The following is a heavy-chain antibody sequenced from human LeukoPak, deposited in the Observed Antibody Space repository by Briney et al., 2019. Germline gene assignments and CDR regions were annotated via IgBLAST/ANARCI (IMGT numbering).Heavy chain of an antibody. V-gene: IGHV3-66*01. J-gene: IGHJ6*02. Sequence: GGSLRLSCAASGFTVSSNYMSWVRQAPGKGLEWVSVIYSGGSTYYADSTKGRFTISRDNSKNTLYLQMNSLNAEDTAVYYCASVPGTTPLSYYYRMDVWGQGTTVTVSS. CDR1: GFTVSSNY. CDR2: IYSGGST. CDR3: ASVPGTTPLSYYYRMDV. D-gene: IGHD4-11*01.